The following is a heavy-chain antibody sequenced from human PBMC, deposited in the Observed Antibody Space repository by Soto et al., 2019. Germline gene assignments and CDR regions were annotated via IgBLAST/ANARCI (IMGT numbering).Heavy chain of an antibody. V-gene: IGHV1-18*01. J-gene: IGHJ5*02. D-gene: IGHD6-19*01. CDR1: GFIFTNYG. Sequence: QVQLVQSGPEMKKPGASVKVSCKGSGFIFTNYGFNWVRQAPGKGLEWVGWVSAANGYTRSAQKFQDRLIMTTDSSTTTAYMELRGLGPDDTAIYYCAKGRSIAVPEGSWGQGTLVTVSS. CDR3: AKGRSIAVPEGS. CDR2: VSAANGYT.